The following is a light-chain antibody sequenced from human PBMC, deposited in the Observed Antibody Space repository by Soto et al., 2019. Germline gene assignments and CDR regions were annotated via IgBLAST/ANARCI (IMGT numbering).Light chain of an antibody. J-gene: IGLJ2*01. Sequence: SYELTQPPSVSVAPGQTARITWGGNNIGSKSVHWYQQKPGQAPVLVVYDDSDRPSGIPERFSGSNSGHTSTLTISMVEAGDEADYYCQVWDSSSDHPVVFGGGTKLTVL. CDR2: DDS. V-gene: IGLV3-21*02. CDR1: NIGSKS. CDR3: QVWDSSSDHPVV.